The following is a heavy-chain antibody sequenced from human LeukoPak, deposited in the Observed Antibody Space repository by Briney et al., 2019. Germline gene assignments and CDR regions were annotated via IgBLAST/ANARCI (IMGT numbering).Heavy chain of an antibody. CDR1: GFTFSSYS. J-gene: IGHJ5*02. CDR3: ARGLYCSSTSCYFVVGWFDP. CDR2: ISSSSSYI. Sequence: GGSLRLSCAASGFTFSSYSMNWVRQAPGKGLEWVSSISSSSSYIYCADSVKGRFTISRDNAKNSLYLQMNSLRAEDTAVYYCARGLYCSSTSCYFVVGWFDPWGQGTLVTVSS. D-gene: IGHD2-2*01. V-gene: IGHV3-21*01.